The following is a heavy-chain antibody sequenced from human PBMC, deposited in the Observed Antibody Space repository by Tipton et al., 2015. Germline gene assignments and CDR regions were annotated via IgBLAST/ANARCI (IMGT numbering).Heavy chain of an antibody. D-gene: IGHD3-9*01. J-gene: IGHJ4*02. CDR2: ISHSGNT. V-gene: IGHV4-39*07. CDR3: ACQDYDSLTRDYQTVDY. CDR1: GGSISGSSYY. Sequence: TLSLTCSVSGGSISGSSYYWGWIRQPPGKGLEWIGSISHSGNTYYNPSLKSRVTMSRDTSKNQFSLKLTSVTAADTAVYYCACQDYDSLTRDYQTVDYWGQGTLVTVSS.